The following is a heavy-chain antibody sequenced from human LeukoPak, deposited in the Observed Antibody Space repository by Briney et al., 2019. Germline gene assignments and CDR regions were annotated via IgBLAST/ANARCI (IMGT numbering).Heavy chain of an antibody. J-gene: IGHJ6*03. D-gene: IGHD3-10*01. CDR2: INTNTGNP. CDR3: ARDLWFGELERRYYYYYMDV. CDR1: GYTFTSYA. V-gene: IGHV7-4-1*02. Sequence: GASVKVSCKASGYTFTSYAMNWVRQAPGQGLEWLGWINTNTGNPTYAQGFTGRFVFSLDTSVSTAYLQISSLKAEDTAVYYCARDLWFGELERRYYYYYMDVWGKGTTVTVSS.